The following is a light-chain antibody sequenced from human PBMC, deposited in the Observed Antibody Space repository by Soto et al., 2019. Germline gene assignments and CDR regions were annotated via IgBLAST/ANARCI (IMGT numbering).Light chain of an antibody. V-gene: IGKV3-20*01. CDR1: QSISSSY. Sequence: EIVLTQSPGTLSLSPGERATLSCRASQSISSSYLAWYQQKPGQAPRLLVYGASSRATGIPDRFSGSGSGTDFTLTISRLEPEEFAVYYCQQYGSSRFTFGPGTKVYIK. CDR3: QQYGSSRFT. J-gene: IGKJ3*01. CDR2: GAS.